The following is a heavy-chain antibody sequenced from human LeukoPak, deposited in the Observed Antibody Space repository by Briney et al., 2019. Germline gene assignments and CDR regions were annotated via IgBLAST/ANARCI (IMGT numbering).Heavy chain of an antibody. V-gene: IGHV4-59*01. CDR1: GGSISSYY. CDR2: IYYSGST. D-gene: IGHD1-26*01. Sequence: SETLSLTCTVSGGSISSYYWSWIRQPPGKGLEWIGYIYYSGSTNYNPSLKSRVTISVDTSKNQFSLKLSSVTAADSAVYYCARSIVGATYTIDYWGQGTLVTVSS. CDR3: ARSIVGATYTIDY. J-gene: IGHJ4*02.